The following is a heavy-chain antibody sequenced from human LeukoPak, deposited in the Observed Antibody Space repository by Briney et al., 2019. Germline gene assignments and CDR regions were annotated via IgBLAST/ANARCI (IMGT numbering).Heavy chain of an antibody. CDR2: ISGSGGST. CDR3: PTIFHTDGYYLGEHLFDA. CDR1: GFTFNNYA. Sequence: GGSLRLSCAASGFTFNNYARSWVRQAPGKGPEWLSAISGSGGSTTGADSVKGRFTTSRDNSKSTLYLQINSLRAEDTAIYYCPTIFHTDGYYLGEHLFDAWGQGTLVTVSS. J-gene: IGHJ5*02. V-gene: IGHV3-23*01. D-gene: IGHD3-22*01.